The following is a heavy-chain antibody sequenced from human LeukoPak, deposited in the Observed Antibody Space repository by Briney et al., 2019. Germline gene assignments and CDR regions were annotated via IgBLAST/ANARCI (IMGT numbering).Heavy chain of an antibody. Sequence: GRSLRLSCAASGFTFSSYGMHWVRQAPGKGLEWVAVIWYDGSNKCYADSVKGRFTISRDNSKNTLYLQMNSLRAEDTAVYYCARDSREEQWLAYYFDYWGQGTLVTVSS. V-gene: IGHV3-33*01. CDR1: GFTFSSYG. J-gene: IGHJ4*02. CDR3: ARDSREEQWLAYYFDY. CDR2: IWYDGSNK. D-gene: IGHD6-19*01.